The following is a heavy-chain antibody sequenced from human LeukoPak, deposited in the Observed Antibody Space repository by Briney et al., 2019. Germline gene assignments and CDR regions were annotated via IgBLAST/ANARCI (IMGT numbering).Heavy chain of an antibody. Sequence: PGRSLRPSCAASAFTFTSYAMDWVSQAPNNVLGWVAVISSDGSNKYYTDSVKGRFTISRDNSKNTLYLQMNSLRAEDTAVYYCESDRFGELLFIFDYWGQGTLVTVSS. CDR3: ESDRFGELLFIFDY. V-gene: IGHV3-30-3*01. CDR2: ISSDGSNK. D-gene: IGHD3-10*01. CDR1: AFTFTSYA. J-gene: IGHJ4*02.